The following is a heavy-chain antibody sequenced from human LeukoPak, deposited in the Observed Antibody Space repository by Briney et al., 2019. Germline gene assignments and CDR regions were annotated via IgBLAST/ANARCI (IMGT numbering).Heavy chain of an antibody. Sequence: GGSLRLSCAASGFTFSSYSMNWVRQAPGKGLEWVSSISSSSSYIYYADSVKGRFTISRDNAKNSLYLQMNSLRDEDTAVYYCASDTRGGHDYVMSLKYWGQGIMVTVSS. CDR1: GFTFSSYS. J-gene: IGHJ4*02. CDR3: ASDTRGGHDYVMSLKY. CDR2: ISSSSSYI. D-gene: IGHD5-12*01. V-gene: IGHV3-21*01.